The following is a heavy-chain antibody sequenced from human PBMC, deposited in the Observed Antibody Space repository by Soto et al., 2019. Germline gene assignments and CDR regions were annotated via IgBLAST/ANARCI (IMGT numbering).Heavy chain of an antibody. D-gene: IGHD4-17*01. CDR3: ARGAGGDLGFFDL. V-gene: IGHV1-46*03. CDR2: INPSGGIT. J-gene: IGHJ4*02. Sequence: QVPLVPSGAEVKKPGASVKLSCKASGYTFSTFYMHWVRQAPGQGLAWMAIINPSGGITTYAQNFQGRITMTRDTSTSTVYMELSSLRSEDTAVYYCARGAGGDLGFFDLWGQWTLITVSS. CDR1: GYTFSTFY.